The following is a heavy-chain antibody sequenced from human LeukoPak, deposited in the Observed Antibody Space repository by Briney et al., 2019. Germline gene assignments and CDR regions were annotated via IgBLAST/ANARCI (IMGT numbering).Heavy chain of an antibody. V-gene: IGHV3-15*05. Sequence: PGGSLRLSCVASGITFSNAWLSWVRQSPGKGLEWLGRIKSKIDGATTDYIEPVKGRFTISRDDSRNTLYLQMNSLKIEDTALYYCTTGGGVLRFLGGQGTLVTVSS. D-gene: IGHD3-3*01. CDR2: IKSKIDGATT. CDR1: GITFSNAW. J-gene: IGHJ4*02. CDR3: TTGGGVLRFL.